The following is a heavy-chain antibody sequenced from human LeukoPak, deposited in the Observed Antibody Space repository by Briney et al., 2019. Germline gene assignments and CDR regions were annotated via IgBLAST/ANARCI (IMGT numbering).Heavy chain of an antibody. V-gene: IGHV1-69*02. J-gene: IGHJ6*03. Sequence: SXKVSCKASGGTFSSYTISWVRQAPGQGLEWMGRIIPILGIANYAQKFQGRVTITADKSTSTAYMELSSLRSEDTAVYYCARARIAAADVFYYYYYMDVWGKGTTATVSS. CDR1: GGTFSSYT. D-gene: IGHD6-13*01. CDR3: ARARIAAADVFYYYYYMDV. CDR2: IIPILGIA.